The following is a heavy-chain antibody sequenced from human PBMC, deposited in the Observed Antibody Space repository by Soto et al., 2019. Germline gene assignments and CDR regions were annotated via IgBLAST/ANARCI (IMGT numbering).Heavy chain of an antibody. CDR2: IYYSGST. V-gene: IGHV4-59*08. J-gene: IGHJ5*02. D-gene: IGHD5-12*01. CDR3: ARLRTREYSGWYEPHTWFDA. Sequence: SETLSLTCTVSGGSISSYYWSWIRQPPGKGLEWIGYIYYSGSTNYNPSLKSRVTISVDTSKNQFSLKLSSVTAADTAVYYFARLRTREYSGWYEPHTWFDAWGQGALVTVSS. CDR1: GGSISSYY.